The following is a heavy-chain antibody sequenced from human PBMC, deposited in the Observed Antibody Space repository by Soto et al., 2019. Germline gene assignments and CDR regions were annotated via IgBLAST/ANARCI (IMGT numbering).Heavy chain of an antibody. J-gene: IGHJ5*02. CDR2: IIPIFGTT. Sequence: ASVKVSCKASGGTFSSYAISWVRQAPGQGLEWMGGIIPIFGTTNYAQKFQGRVTITADESTSTAYMELSSLRSEDTAVYYCASHPDYDFWSGYSYNWFDPWGQGTLVTVSS. CDR1: GGTFSSYA. D-gene: IGHD3-3*01. V-gene: IGHV1-69*13. CDR3: ASHPDYDFWSGYSYNWFDP.